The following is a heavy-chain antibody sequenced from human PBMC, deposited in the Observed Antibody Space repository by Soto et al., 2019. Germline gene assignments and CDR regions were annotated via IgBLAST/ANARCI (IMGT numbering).Heavy chain of an antibody. CDR1: GFSVSARGVG. Sequence: SGPTLVNPTQTLTLTCALSGFSVSARGVGVGWIRQPPGRALEWLAIIYWNDDKLYRPSLKSRLTITKDTSKNQVVLTMTNMDPVDTATYYCAHSPCGAAPDYWGQGTPVTVSS. CDR2: IYWNDDK. J-gene: IGHJ4*02. CDR3: AHSPCGAAPDY. D-gene: IGHD6-6*01. V-gene: IGHV2-5*01.